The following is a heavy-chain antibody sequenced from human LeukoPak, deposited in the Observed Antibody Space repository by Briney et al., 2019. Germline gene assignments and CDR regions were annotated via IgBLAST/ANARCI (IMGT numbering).Heavy chain of an antibody. CDR1: GFTFSSYA. CDR2: ISGSGGST. V-gene: IGHV3-23*01. J-gene: IGHJ4*03. D-gene: IGHD2-2*01. Sequence: GGSLRLSRAASGFTFSSYAMSWVRQAPGKGLEWVSAISGSGGSTYYADSVKGRFTISRDNSKNTLYLQMNSLRAEDTAVYYCAKDVSGGCSSTSCYFDYWGQGTLVTVSS. CDR3: AKDVSGGCSSTSCYFDY.